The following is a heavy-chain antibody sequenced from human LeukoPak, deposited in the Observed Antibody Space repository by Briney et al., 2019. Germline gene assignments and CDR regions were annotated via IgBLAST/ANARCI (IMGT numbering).Heavy chain of an antibody. Sequence: PSETLSLTCAVYGGSFSGYYWSWIRQPPGKGLEWIGEINHSGSTNYNPSLKSRVTISVDTSKNQFSLKLSSVTAADTAVYYCARTSSGWYRGFDYWGQGTLVTVSS. D-gene: IGHD6-19*01. J-gene: IGHJ4*02. CDR1: GGSFSGYY. CDR2: INHSGST. CDR3: ARTSSGWYRGFDY. V-gene: IGHV4-34*01.